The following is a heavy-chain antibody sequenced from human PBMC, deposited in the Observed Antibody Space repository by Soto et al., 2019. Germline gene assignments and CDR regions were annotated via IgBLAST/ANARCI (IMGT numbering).Heavy chain of an antibody. CDR2: VYYTGST. CDR1: GDSISTFY. Sequence: SETLSLTCTVSGDSISTFYWGWMRQSPGKELEWIGYVYYTGSTNYNPSLKSRVTISVDRSKNQFSLKLTSANAADTAAYYCARGRTVRNYADDSSDYFYFFDYWGQGTQVTVSS. CDR3: ARGRTVRNYADDSSDYFYFFDY. J-gene: IGHJ4*02. D-gene: IGHD3-22*01. V-gene: IGHV4-59*01.